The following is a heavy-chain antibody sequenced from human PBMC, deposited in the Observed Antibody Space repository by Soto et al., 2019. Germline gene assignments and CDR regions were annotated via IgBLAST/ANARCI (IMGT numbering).Heavy chain of an antibody. J-gene: IGHJ6*02. CDR1: GFTFSNYD. CDR2: ITTAGDT. V-gene: IGHV3-13*01. CDR3: ARELPGGSYGMDV. Sequence: EVQLVESGGGLVQPGGSLRLSCAASGFTFSNYDMHWVRQVTGKGLEWVSGITTAGDTYYPGSVKGRFTISREKAKNSLYLQMNSLSAGDTAVYYCARELPGGSYGMDVWGQGTTVTVSS.